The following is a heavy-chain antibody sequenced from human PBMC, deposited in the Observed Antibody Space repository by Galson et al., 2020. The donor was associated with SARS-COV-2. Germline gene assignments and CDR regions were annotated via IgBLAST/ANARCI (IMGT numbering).Heavy chain of an antibody. CDR2: TYSSGIA. Sequence: SETLSLTCDVSGASISSGTYSWNWIRQPPGKGLEWIGDTYSSGIAYYNLSFRGRVTISVDTSKNQFSLRLTSVTAADTAVYYCVRGRAADSGDPYFDPWGQGSLVVVSS. J-gene: IGHJ4*02. V-gene: IGHV4-30-2*01. CDR3: VRGRAADSGDPYFDP. D-gene: IGHD2-15*01. CDR1: GASISSGTYS.